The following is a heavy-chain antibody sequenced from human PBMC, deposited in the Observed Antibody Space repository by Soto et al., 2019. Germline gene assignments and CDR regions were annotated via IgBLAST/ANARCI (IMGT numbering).Heavy chain of an antibody. CDR2: INHSGST. Sequence: SETLSLTCAVYGGSFSGYYWSWIRQPPGKGLEWIGEINHSGSTNYNPSLKSRVTISVDTSKNRFSLKLSSVTAADTAVYYCARGRRGLVIITGWFDPWGQGTLVTVSS. CDR3: ARGRRGLVIITGWFDP. D-gene: IGHD3-9*01. CDR1: GGSFSGYY. V-gene: IGHV4-34*01. J-gene: IGHJ5*02.